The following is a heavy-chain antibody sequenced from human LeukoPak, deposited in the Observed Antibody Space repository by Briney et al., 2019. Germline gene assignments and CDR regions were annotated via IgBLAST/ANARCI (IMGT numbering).Heavy chain of an antibody. J-gene: IGHJ4*02. Sequence: GGSLRRSCAASGFTFSGSAMHWVRQASGKGLEWVGRIRSKANSYATAYAASVKGRFTISRDNSKNTVYLQMNSLTAEDTAIYYCATVSVIYLTGTTRSLDYWGQGTLVTVSS. CDR2: IRSKANSYAT. V-gene: IGHV3-73*01. CDR3: ATVSVIYLTGTTRSLDY. CDR1: GFTFSGSA. D-gene: IGHD1-7*01.